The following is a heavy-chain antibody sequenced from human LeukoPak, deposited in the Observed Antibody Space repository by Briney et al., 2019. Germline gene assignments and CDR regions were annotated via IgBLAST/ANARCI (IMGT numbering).Heavy chain of an antibody. Sequence: GGSLRLSCAASGFTFSGSPMHWVRQASGKGLEWVGRIKSKADSYATAYAASVKGRFTISRDDSKNTAYLQMNSLKSEDTAVYYCTRGPVSWKDEDAFDIWGQGTVVTVSS. CDR3: TRGPVSWKDEDAFDI. CDR2: IKSKADSYAT. CDR1: GFTFSGSP. J-gene: IGHJ3*02. D-gene: IGHD1-1*01. V-gene: IGHV3-73*01.